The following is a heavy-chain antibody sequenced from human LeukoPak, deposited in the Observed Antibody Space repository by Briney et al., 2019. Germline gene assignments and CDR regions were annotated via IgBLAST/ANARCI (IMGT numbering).Heavy chain of an antibody. J-gene: IGHJ2*01. CDR1: GFTFSSYA. Sequence: GGSLRLSCAASGFTFSSYAMSWVRQAPGKGLEWVSSISGSGGSTYYADSVKGRFTISRDDFKNTLYLQMNSLRAEDTAVYYCAKVSNWGSQWYFDLWGRGTLVTVSS. CDR2: ISGSGGST. CDR3: AKVSNWGSQWYFDL. D-gene: IGHD7-27*01. V-gene: IGHV3-23*01.